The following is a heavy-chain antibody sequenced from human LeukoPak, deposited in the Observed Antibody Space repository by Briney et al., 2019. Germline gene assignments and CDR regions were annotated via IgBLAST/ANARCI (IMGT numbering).Heavy chain of an antibody. CDR2: IDDDGAGT. J-gene: IGHJ5*02. D-gene: IGHD5-12*01. CDR1: GFPFSGYW. CDR3: ARSASGYDA. Sequence: GGSLRLSCAASGFPFSGYWMHWVRQTPGKGLVWVSRIDDDGAGTTYADSVKGRFTISRDNAKNTLYLQMNSLRVEDTAVYYCARSASGYDAWGQGTLVTVSS. V-gene: IGHV3-74*01.